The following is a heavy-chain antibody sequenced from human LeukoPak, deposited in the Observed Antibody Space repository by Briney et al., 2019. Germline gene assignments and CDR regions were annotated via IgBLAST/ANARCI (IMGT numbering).Heavy chain of an antibody. CDR2: VWYDGSNK. Sequence: GRSRRLSCVASGLIFSSFAVGWVRHAPGKVRDSLAVVWYDGSNKYYADSVKGRFTISRDNSKNTLYLQMNSLRAEDTAVYYCAGAVYNWNWGFDAFDIWGQGTMVTVSS. CDR1: GLIFSSFA. D-gene: IGHD1-7*01. J-gene: IGHJ3*02. CDR3: AGAVYNWNWGFDAFDI. V-gene: IGHV3-33*01.